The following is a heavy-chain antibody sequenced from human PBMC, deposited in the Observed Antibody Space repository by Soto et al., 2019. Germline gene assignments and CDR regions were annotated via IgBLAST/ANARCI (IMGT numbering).Heavy chain of an antibody. CDR1: GGSISSSSYY. CDR3: ARLYSSPSYYYYMDV. CDR2: IYYSGST. D-gene: IGHD6-13*01. J-gene: IGHJ6*03. Sequence: QLQLQESGPGLVKPSETLSLTCTVSGGSISSSSYYWGWIRQPPGKGLEWIGSIYYSGSTYYNPSLKSRVTISVDTSKNQFYLRRSSVTAADTAVYYCARLYSSPSYYYYMDVWGKGTTVTVSS. V-gene: IGHV4-39*01.